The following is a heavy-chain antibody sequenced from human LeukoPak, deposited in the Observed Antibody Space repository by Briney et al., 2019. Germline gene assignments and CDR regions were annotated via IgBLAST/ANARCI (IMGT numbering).Heavy chain of an antibody. CDR2: IYTSGST. J-gene: IGHJ4*02. V-gene: IGHV4-61*02. CDR1: GGSISSGSYY. CDR3: ARGRLGLYCSSTNCLHFDY. Sequence: SETLSLTCTVSGGSISSGSYYWSWIRQPAGKGLERIGRIYTSGSTNYNPSLKSRVTISVDTSKNQFSLKLSSVTAADTAVYYCARGRLGLYCSSTNCLHFDYWGQGTLVTVSS. D-gene: IGHD2-2*01.